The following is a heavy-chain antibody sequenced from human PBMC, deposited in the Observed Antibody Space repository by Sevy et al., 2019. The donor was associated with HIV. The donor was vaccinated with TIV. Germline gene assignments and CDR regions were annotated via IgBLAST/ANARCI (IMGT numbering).Heavy chain of an antibody. CDR2: ISYDGSNK. Sequence: GGSLRLSCAASGFTFSSYAMHWVRQAPGKGLEWVAVISYDGSNKYYADSVKGRFTISRDNSKNTLYLQMNSLRAEDTAVYYCARVGVFGGITMIVDDWGQGTLVTVSS. CDR1: GFTFSSYA. D-gene: IGHD3-22*01. CDR3: ARVGVFGGITMIVDD. V-gene: IGHV3-30-3*01. J-gene: IGHJ4*02.